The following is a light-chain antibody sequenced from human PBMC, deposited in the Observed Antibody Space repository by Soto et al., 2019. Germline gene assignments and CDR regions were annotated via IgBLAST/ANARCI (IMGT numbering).Light chain of an antibody. CDR3: QEYKNWK. V-gene: IGKV1-5*01. CDR1: QSVSTW. CDR2: DAS. Sequence: DIQMTQSPSTLSASVGDTVTITCRASQSVSTWLAWYQQTPGKAPKLLMYDASTLESGAPARFRGSGSGTEFTLTISSLQPEDFATYHCQEYKNWKFGKGTKGDI. J-gene: IGKJ1*01.